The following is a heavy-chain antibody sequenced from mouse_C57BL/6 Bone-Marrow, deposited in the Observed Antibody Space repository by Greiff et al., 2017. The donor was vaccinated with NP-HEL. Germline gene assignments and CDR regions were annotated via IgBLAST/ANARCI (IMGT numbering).Heavy chain of an antibody. D-gene: IGHD2-3*01. CDR1: GYSFTDYN. CDR3: ARKGDGYRYWYFDV. CDR2: INPNYGTT. V-gene: IGHV1-39*01. Sequence: VQLKQSGPELVKPGASVKISCKASGYSFTDYNMNWVKQSNGKSLEWIGVINPNYGTTSYNQKFKGKATSTVDQSSSTAYMQLNSLTSEDSAVYYCARKGDGYRYWYFDVWGTGTTVTVSS. J-gene: IGHJ1*03.